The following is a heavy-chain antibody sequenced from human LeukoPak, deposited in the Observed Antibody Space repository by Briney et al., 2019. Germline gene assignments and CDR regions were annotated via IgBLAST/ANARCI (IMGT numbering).Heavy chain of an antibody. CDR2: ISSSGRNI. Sequence: GGSLRLSCAASGFTFSNYEFNWVRQAPGKGLEWVSYISSSGRNIYYADSVKGRFTISRDNAKNSLYLQMNSLRAEDTAVYYCARDLVQLWRKDFWGQGTLVTVSS. J-gene: IGHJ4*02. V-gene: IGHV3-48*03. CDR3: ARDLVQLWRKDF. D-gene: IGHD5-18*01. CDR1: GFTFSNYE.